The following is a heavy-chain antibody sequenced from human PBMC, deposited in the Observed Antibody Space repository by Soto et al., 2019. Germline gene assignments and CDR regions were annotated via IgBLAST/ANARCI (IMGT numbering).Heavy chain of an antibody. CDR3: ARRYSSGWYGWLDP. J-gene: IGHJ5*02. CDR2: IYYSGST. Sequence: SETLSLTCTVSGGSISSYYWSWIRQPPGKGLEWIGHIYYSGSTNYSPSLKSRVTISIDTSKKQFSLKLSSVTAADTAVYYCARRYSSGWYGWLDPWGQGTLVTVSS. CDR1: GGSISSYY. V-gene: IGHV4-59*01. D-gene: IGHD6-19*01.